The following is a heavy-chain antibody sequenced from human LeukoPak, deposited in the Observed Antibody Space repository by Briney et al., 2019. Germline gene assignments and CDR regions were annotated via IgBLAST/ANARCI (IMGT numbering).Heavy chain of an antibody. J-gene: IGHJ5*02. CDR1: GFTFSSFG. V-gene: IGHV3-33*01. CDR3: VRGVGVSRFNYLDP. D-gene: IGHD1-7*01. CDR2: IWYDASNK. Sequence: GGSLRPSCAASGFTFSSFGMHWVRQAPGKGLEWVAVIWYDASNKYYADSVKGRFTISRDNSKNTLYLHMNSLRDDDTAVYYCVRGVGVSRFNYLDPWGQGTLVIVSS.